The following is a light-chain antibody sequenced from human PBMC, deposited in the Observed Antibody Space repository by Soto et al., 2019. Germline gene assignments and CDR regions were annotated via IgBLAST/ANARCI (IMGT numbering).Light chain of an antibody. V-gene: IGKV1-9*01. J-gene: IGKJ4*01. CDR2: AAS. Sequence: IQLTQSPSSLSASVGDRVTITCRASQGISSSLAWYQQQPGKAPKLLIYAASTLQSGVPSRFSGSGSGTDFTLTISSLQPKDFATYYCQQLKSFPLSFGGGTKVDIK. CDR3: QQLKSFPLS. CDR1: QGISSS.